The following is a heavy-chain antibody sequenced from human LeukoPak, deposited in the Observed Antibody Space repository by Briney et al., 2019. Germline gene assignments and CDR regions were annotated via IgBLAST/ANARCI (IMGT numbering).Heavy chain of an antibody. CDR2: ISAYNGNT. D-gene: IGHD3-9*01. CDR1: GYTFTGYG. CDR3: AREFHVPYYDILTGYYNYWFDP. J-gene: IGHJ5*02. Sequence: ASVKVSCKASGYTFTGYGISWVRQAPGQGLEWMGWISAYNGNTNYAQKTQGRVTMTTDTSTSTAYMELRSLRSDDTAVYYCAREFHVPYYDILTGYYNYWFDPWGQGTLVTVSS. V-gene: IGHV1-18*01.